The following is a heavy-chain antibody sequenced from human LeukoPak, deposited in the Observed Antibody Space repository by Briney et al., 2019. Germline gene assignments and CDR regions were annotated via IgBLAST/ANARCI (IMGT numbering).Heavy chain of an antibody. V-gene: IGHV4-39*07. D-gene: IGHD5-18*01. CDR1: GGSINSGTYY. CDR3: ARGAPTAMVGFHFFDY. J-gene: IGHJ4*02. CDR2: IFYTGTT. Sequence: SETLSLTCTVSGGSINSGTYYWGWIRQPPGKGLEWIGSIFYTGTTYDNPSLKSRVTQSVDTSKNQFSLKLKSVTAADTAIYYCARGAPTAMVGFHFFDYWGQGTLVTVSS.